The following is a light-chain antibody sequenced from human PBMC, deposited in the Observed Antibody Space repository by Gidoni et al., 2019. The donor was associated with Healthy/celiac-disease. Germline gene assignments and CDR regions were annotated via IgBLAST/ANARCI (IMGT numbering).Light chain of an antibody. J-gene: IGLJ1*01. CDR3: QSYDSSLSGYV. CDR2: CNS. CDR1: SSNIGAGYD. Sequence: QSVLTQPPSVSGAPGQRVTIPCTGSSSNIGAGYDLHWYQQLPGTAPKLLIYCNSNRPSGVPDRFSGSKSGTSASLAITGLQAEDEADYYCQSYDSSLSGYVFGTGTKVTVL. V-gene: IGLV1-40*01.